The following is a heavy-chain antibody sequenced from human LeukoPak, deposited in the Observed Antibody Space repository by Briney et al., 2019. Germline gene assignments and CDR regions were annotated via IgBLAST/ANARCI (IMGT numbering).Heavy chain of an antibody. CDR1: GFTFSSYA. CDR2: FTYSGVNT. D-gene: IGHD6-19*01. J-gene: IGHJ4*02. Sequence: GGSLRLSCAASGFTFSSYAMTWVRRAPGKGLEWGSTFTYSGVNTYYADSVRGRFTISRDNSKNTLYLQLNSLRAEDTALYYCAKGPHSSGWHYFDYWGQGTLVTVSS. V-gene: IGHV3-23*01. CDR3: AKGPHSSGWHYFDY.